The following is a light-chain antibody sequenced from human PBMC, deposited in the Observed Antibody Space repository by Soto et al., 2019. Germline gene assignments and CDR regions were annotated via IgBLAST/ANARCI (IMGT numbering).Light chain of an antibody. J-gene: IGKJ1*01. CDR3: QQYGSSPPT. Sequence: EIVLTQSPGTLSLSPGERATLSCRAGQSVSSNSLAWYQQKPGQAPRLLIFGASSRATGIPDRFSGSGSGTEFTLTINRLEPEDSAVYYCQQYGSSPPTFGQGTKVEIK. V-gene: IGKV3-20*01. CDR1: QSVSSNS. CDR2: GAS.